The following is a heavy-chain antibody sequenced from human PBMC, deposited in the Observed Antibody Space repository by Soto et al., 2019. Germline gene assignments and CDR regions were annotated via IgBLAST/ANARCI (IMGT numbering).Heavy chain of an antibody. CDR2: ISYDGSNK. Sequence: QVQLVESGGGVVQPGRYLRLSCAASGFTFSSYGMHWVRQAPGKGLEWVAVISYDGSNKYYADSVQGRFTISRDNSNNTLYLQMRSLRAEDAAVYYCSKDCSGTLDYWGQGTRVHVSS. V-gene: IGHV3-30*18. J-gene: IGHJ4*02. CDR1: GFTFSSYG. CDR3: SKDCSGTLDY. D-gene: IGHD2-15*01.